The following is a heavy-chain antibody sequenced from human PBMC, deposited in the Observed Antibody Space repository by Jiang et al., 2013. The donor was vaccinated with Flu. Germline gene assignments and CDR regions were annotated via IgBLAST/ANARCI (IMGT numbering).Heavy chain of an antibody. CDR1: GFTFSSHA. D-gene: IGHD5-12*01. CDR3: ARRAAYDRGPFDY. J-gene: IGHJ4*02. CDR2: ITGGGRSTYT. V-gene: IGHV3-23*01. Sequence: VQLLESGGGLIQPGGSLRLSCAASGFTFSSHAMGWVRQAPGKGPEWVSAITGGGRSTYTYYADSVKGRFTISRDNSKSTVFLQMDTLRADDTALYFCARRAAYDRGPFDYWGQGTLVTVSS.